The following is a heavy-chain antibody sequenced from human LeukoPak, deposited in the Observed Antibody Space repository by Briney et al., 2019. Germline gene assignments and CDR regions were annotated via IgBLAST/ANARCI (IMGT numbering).Heavy chain of an antibody. CDR3: ARDSYCSSTSCYEGDAFDT. J-gene: IGHJ3*02. D-gene: IGHD2-2*01. Sequence: GGSLRLSCAASGFTFSSYSMNWVRQAPGKGLEWVSYISSSSSTIYYADSVKGRFTISRDNAKNSLYLQMNSLRAEDTAVYYCARDSYCSSTSCYEGDAFDTWGQGTMVTVSS. V-gene: IGHV3-48*01. CDR1: GFTFSSYS. CDR2: ISSSSSTI.